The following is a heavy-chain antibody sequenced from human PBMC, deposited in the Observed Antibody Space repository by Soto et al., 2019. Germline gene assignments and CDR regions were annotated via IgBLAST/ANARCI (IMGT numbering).Heavy chain of an antibody. V-gene: IGHV3-48*01. CDR3: ARALIAVAGLSYYFDY. D-gene: IGHD6-19*01. CDR1: GLTLSSYS. J-gene: IGHJ4*02. Sequence: PGGSLRLSCAASGLTLSSYSMNWVRQAPGKGLEWVSYISSSSTIYYADSVKGRFTISRDNAKNSLYLQMNSLRAEDTAVYYCARALIAVAGLSYYFDYWGQGTLVTVSS. CDR2: ISSSSTI.